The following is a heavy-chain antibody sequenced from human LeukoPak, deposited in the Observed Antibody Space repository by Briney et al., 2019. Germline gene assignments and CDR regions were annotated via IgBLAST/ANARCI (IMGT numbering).Heavy chain of an antibody. J-gene: IGHJ4*02. CDR3: ARRSRYCSGGSCYADGGDFDY. Sequence: PSETLSLTCAVYGGSFSGYYWSWIRQPPGKGLEWIGEINHSGSTNYNPSLKSRVTISVDTSKNQFSLKLSSVTAADTAVYYCARRSRYCSGGSCYADGGDFDYWGQGTLVTVSS. CDR1: GGSFSGYY. V-gene: IGHV4-34*01. CDR2: INHSGST. D-gene: IGHD2-15*01.